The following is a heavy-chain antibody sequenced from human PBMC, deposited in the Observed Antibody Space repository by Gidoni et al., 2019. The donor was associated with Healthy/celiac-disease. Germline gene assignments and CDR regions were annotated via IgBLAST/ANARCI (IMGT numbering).Heavy chain of an antibody. J-gene: IGHJ4*02. CDR1: GYSISSGYY. Sequence: QVQLQESGPGLVKPSETLSLTCAVSGYSISSGYYWGWIRQPPGKGLEWIGSIYHSGSTYYNPSLKSRVTISVDTSKNQFSRKLSSVTAADTAVYYCAKFGVVIRALDYWGQGTLVTVSS. CDR2: IYHSGST. V-gene: IGHV4-38-2*01. D-gene: IGHD3-3*01. CDR3: AKFGVVIRALDY.